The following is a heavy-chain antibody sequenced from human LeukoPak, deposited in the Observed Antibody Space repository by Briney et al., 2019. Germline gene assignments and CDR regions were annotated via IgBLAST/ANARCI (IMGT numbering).Heavy chain of an antibody. CDR1: GFTFSSYW. D-gene: IGHD2-2*01. V-gene: IGHV3-74*01. CDR2: INSDGSST. Sequence: PGGSLRLSCAASGFTFSSYWMHWVRPAPGKGLVWVSRINSDGSSTSYADSVKGRFTISRDNAKNTLYLQMNSLRAEDTAVYYCARVGVYCSSTSCYQGNFDYWGQGTLVTVSS. J-gene: IGHJ4*02. CDR3: ARVGVYCSSTSCYQGNFDY.